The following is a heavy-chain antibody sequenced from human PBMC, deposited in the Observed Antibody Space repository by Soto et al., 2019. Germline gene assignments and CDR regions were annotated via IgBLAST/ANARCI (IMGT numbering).Heavy chain of an antibody. Sequence: ASVKVSCKASGGTFSSYAISWVRQAPGQGLEWMGGIIPIFGTANYAQKFQGRVTITADESTSTAYMELSSLRSEDTAVYYCARERRGVWFGELMYYYGMDVWGQGTTVTVSS. V-gene: IGHV1-69*13. CDR1: GGTFSSYA. D-gene: IGHD3-10*01. J-gene: IGHJ6*02. CDR3: ARERRGVWFGELMYYYGMDV. CDR2: IIPIFGTA.